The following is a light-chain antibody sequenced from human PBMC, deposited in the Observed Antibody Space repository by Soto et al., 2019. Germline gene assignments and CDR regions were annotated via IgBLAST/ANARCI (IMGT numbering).Light chain of an antibody. CDR1: QSVASY. V-gene: IGKV3-11*01. CDR3: QQRNYWPIT. Sequence: EIVLTQSPVTLSLSPGERATLSCWTSQSVASYLAWYQQKPGQAPRLLISDASNRATGIPARFSGSGSGTDFTLTISSLEPEDFAVYYCQQRNYWPITFGQGTRLEIK. CDR2: DAS. J-gene: IGKJ5*01.